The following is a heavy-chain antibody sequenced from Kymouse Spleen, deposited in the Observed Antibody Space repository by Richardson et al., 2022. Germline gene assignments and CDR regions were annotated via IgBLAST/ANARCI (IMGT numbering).Heavy chain of an antibody. CDR1: GFTFSSYS. CDR2: ISSSSSTI. V-gene: IGHV3-48*02. Sequence: EVQLVESGGGLVQPGGSLRLSCAASGFTFSSYSMNWVRQAPGKGLEWVSYISSSSSTIYYADSVKGRFTISRDNAKNSLYLQMNSLRDEDTAVYYCARTTYYDILTGYPFDYWGQGTLVTVSS. CDR3: ARTTYYDILTGYPFDY. J-gene: IGHJ4*02. D-gene: IGHD3-9*01.